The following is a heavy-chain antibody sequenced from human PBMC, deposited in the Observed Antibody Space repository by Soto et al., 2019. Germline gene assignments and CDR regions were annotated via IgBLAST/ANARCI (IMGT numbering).Heavy chain of an antibody. Sequence: QVQLVQSGAEVKKPGASVKVSCKASGYTFTSYDINWVRQATGQGLEWVAVISYDGSNKYYADSVKGRFTISRDNSKNTLYLQMNSLRPEDTAVYYCAKWGSGIDYWGQGTLVTVSS. V-gene: IGHV3-30*16. CDR2: ISYDGSNK. CDR3: AKWGSGIDY. CDR1: GYTFTSYD. D-gene: IGHD3-10*01. J-gene: IGHJ4*02.